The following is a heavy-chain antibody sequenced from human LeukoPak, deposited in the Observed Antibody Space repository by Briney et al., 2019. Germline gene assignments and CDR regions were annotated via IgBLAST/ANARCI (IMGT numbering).Heavy chain of an antibody. CDR2: IYYSGST. CDR1: GGSISTYY. CDR3: ARERRDYFGSESKIRRLENCLDP. V-gene: IGHV4-59*12. D-gene: IGHD3-10*01. Sequence: SETLSLTCTVSGGSISTYYWSWIRQPPGKGLEWIGYIYYSGSTNYNPSLKSRVTISVDTSKNQFSLKLRSVTAADTAIYYCARERRDYFGSESKIRRLENCLDPWGQGTLVTVSS. J-gene: IGHJ5*02.